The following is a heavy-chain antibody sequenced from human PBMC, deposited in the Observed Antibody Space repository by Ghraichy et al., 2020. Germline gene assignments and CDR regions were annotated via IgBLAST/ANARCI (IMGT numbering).Heavy chain of an antibody. CDR3: ARDRYLQV. CDR2: INQDGHEK. V-gene: IGHV3-7*01. CDR1: GFTFSSFW. J-gene: IGHJ4*02. D-gene: IGHD4-11*01. Sequence: GGSLRLSCAASGFTFSSFWMSWVRQAPGKGLEWVANINQDGHEKYYVDSVKGRFTISRDNAKNSLYLQMNSLRAEDTAMYYCARDRYLQVWGQGTLVTVSS.